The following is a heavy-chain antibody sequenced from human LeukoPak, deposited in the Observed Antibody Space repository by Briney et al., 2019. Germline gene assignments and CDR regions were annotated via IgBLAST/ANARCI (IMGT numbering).Heavy chain of an antibody. CDR2: IYYSGST. CDR3: ARYSGSPPSSFDY. J-gene: IGHJ4*02. CDR1: GDSISSYY. Sequence: SETLSLTCTVSGDSISSYYWSWIRQPPGKGLEWIGYIYYSGSTNYDPSLKSRVTISVDTSKNQFSLKLSSVTAADTAVYYCARYSGSPPSSFDYWGQGTLVTVSS. D-gene: IGHD3-10*01. V-gene: IGHV4-59*01.